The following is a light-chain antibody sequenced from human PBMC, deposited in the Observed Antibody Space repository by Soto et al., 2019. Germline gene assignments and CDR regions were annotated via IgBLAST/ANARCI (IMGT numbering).Light chain of an antibody. CDR2: AAT. V-gene: IGKV1-33*01. J-gene: IGKJ4*01. Sequence: DIQMTQSPSSLSASLEDRATITCQPSKDSTYYVNWYQHKPGKAPTLLIYAATTLEPGVPSRFSGSGSGTHFTLTRSSLQPEDVATYYCKQDAHLPPAFGGGTRVQI. CDR3: KQDAHLPPA. CDR1: KDSTYY.